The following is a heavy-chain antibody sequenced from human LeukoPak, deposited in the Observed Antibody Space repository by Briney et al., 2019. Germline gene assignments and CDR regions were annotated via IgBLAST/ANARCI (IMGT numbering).Heavy chain of an antibody. CDR1: GGSFSGYY. CDR2: INHSGST. V-gene: IGHV4-34*01. J-gene: IGHJ4*02. Sequence: PSETLSLTCAVYGGSFSGYYWSWIRQPPGKGLEWIGEINHSGSTNYNPSLKSRVTISVDTSKNQSSMKLSPVTAADTAVYYCARWGHFDNSGYFAVDYWGQGTLVTVSS. D-gene: IGHD3-22*01. CDR3: ARWGHFDNSGYFAVDY.